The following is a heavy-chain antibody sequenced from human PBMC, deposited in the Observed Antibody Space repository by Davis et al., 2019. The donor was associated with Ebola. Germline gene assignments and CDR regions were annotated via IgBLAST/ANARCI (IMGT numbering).Heavy chain of an antibody. CDR3: ATLDILTAYVSYAMDV. V-gene: IGHV1-69-2*01. CDR1: GYSFSDYY. Sequence: ASVKVSCKGSGYSFSDYYMHWVQGAPGKGLEWVGLVDPKAGKTVYADKFQDRVTITADKSTDTVYMELSSLRYEDTAVYYCATLDILTAYVSYAMDVWGQGTTVSVSS. D-gene: IGHD3-9*01. J-gene: IGHJ6*02. CDR2: VDPKAGKT.